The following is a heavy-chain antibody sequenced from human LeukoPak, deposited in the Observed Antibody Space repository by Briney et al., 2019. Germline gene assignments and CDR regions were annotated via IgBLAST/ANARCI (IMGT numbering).Heavy chain of an antibody. CDR3: ARTPPSYWRTNYYYYYMGV. J-gene: IGHJ6*03. CDR2: MNPNSGNT. V-gene: IGHV1-8*01. Sequence: ASVKVSCKASGYTFTSYDINWVRQATGQGLEWMGWMNPNSGNTGYAQKFQGRVTMTRNTSISTAYMELSSLRSEDTAVYYCARTPPSYWRTNYYYYYMGVLGQGTTGNGS. D-gene: IGHD1-26*01. CDR1: GYTFTSYD.